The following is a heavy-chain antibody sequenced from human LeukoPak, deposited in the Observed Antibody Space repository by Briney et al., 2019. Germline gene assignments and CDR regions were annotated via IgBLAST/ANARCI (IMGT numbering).Heavy chain of an antibody. D-gene: IGHD7-27*01. CDR2: ISPRGGGT. Sequence: GGSLRLSCAASGFTFRNYGMNWVRQAPGEGREWLSGISPRGGGTYYADSVKGRFTISRDDSKNTLSLQMNSLRVEDTAVYYCGRDLAWGAFDYWGQGTLVTVSS. J-gene: IGHJ4*02. V-gene: IGHV3-23*01. CDR3: GRDLAWGAFDY. CDR1: GFTFRNYG.